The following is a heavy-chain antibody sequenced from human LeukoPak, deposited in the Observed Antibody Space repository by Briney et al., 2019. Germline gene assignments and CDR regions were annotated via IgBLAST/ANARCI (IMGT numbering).Heavy chain of an antibody. CDR3: ARGEGCSTTTCYYYYYMDV. V-gene: IGHV1-2*02. D-gene: IGHD2-2*01. Sequence: ASVKVSCKASGYSFTGHYMHWVRQAPGQGLEWMGWINRNSGATNYAQKSQGRVTMTRDTSISTAYMELSGLRSDDTAVYYCARGEGCSTTTCYYYYYMDVWGKGTTVTVSS. CDR2: INRNSGAT. J-gene: IGHJ6*03. CDR1: GYSFTGHY.